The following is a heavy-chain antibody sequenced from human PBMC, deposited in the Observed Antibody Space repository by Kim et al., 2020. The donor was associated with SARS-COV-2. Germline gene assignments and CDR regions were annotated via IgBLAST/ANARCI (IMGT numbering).Heavy chain of an antibody. Sequence: GGSLRLSCAASGFTFSDYYMSWIRQAPGKGLEWVSYISSSGSTIYYADSVKGRFTISRDNAKNSLYLQMNSLRAEDTAVYYCASTPSRGSGLYYFDYWGQGTLVTVSS. V-gene: IGHV3-11*01. CDR3: ASTPSRGSGLYYFDY. D-gene: IGHD3-10*01. CDR1: GFTFSDYY. J-gene: IGHJ4*02. CDR2: ISSSGSTI.